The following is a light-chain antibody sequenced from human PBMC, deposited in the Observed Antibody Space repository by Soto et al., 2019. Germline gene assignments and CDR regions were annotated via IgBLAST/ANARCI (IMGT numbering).Light chain of an antibody. J-gene: IGKJ1*01. Sequence: DIQMTQSPSTLSASVGDRVTITCRASQSISSWLAWYQQKPGKAPKLLIYKASSLESGVPSRFSGSGSGTEFTLTISSLQPDDFATYYCQQSSSYSWTFGQGTKVEIK. CDR2: KAS. V-gene: IGKV1-5*03. CDR1: QSISSW. CDR3: QQSSSYSWT.